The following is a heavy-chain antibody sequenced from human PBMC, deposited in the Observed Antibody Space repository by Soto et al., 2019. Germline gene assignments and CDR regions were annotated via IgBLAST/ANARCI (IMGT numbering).Heavy chain of an antibody. D-gene: IGHD3-10*01. CDR3: ARTGYYYGAGSSRYFDY. Sequence: QVQLQESGPGLVKPSQTLSLTCTVSGGSISSGDYYWSWIRQPPGKGLEWIGYIDYSGSTYYNPSLKSRVTISVDTSKNQFSLKLSSVTAADTAVYYCARTGYYYGAGSSRYFDYWGQGTLVTVSS. J-gene: IGHJ4*02. CDR2: IDYSGST. V-gene: IGHV4-30-4*01. CDR1: GGSISSGDYY.